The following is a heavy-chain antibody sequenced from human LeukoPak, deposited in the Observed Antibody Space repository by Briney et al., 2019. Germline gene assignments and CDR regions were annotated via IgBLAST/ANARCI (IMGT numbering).Heavy chain of an antibody. J-gene: IGHJ3*02. Sequence: GGSLRLSCAASGFTFSSYAMHWVRQAPGKGLEWVAVISYDGSNKYYADSVKGRFTISRDNSKNTLYLQVNSLRAEDTAVYYCAREFDYGDYGAFDIWGQGTMVTVSS. CDR1: GFTFSSYA. D-gene: IGHD4-17*01. CDR3: AREFDYGDYGAFDI. CDR2: ISYDGSNK. V-gene: IGHV3-30-3*01.